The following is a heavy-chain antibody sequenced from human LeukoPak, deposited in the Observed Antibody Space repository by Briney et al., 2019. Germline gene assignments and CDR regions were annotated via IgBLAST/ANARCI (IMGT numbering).Heavy chain of an antibody. J-gene: IGHJ4*02. Sequence: GGSLRLPCAASGFTFSSYAMHWVRQAPGKGLEWVAVVFFDGDTRYYADSVKGRFTISRDNSKNTLYLQMNSLRPEDTAVYYCARDVRGPTGYDSSGRDTFDSWGQGTLVTVSS. CDR2: VFFDGDTR. V-gene: IGHV3-30*04. CDR3: ARDVRGPTGYDSSGRDTFDS. D-gene: IGHD3-22*01. CDR1: GFTFSSYA.